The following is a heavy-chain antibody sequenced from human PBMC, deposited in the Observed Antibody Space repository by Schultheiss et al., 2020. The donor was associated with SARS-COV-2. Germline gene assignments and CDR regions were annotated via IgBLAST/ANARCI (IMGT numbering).Heavy chain of an antibody. V-gene: IGHV2-5*01. J-gene: IGHJ3*02. D-gene: IGHD1-26*01. CDR2: IYWNDDN. CDR1: GFSLSTTGVG. Sequence: SGPTLVKPTQTLSLTCTFSGFSLSTTGVGVGWIRQPPGKALEWLALIYWNDDNRYSPSLKSRLTITKDTSKNQVVLTMTNMDPVDTATYYCARSRRDNGAFDIWGQGTMVTVSS. CDR3: ARSRRDNGAFDI.